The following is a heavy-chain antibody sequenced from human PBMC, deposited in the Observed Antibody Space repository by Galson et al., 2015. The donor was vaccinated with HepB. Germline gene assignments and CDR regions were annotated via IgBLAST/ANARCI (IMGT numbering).Heavy chain of an antibody. CDR2: ISYDGSNK. CDR1: GFTFSSYA. Sequence: SLRLSCAASGFTFSSYAMHWVRQAPGKGLEWMAVISYDGSNKYYADSVKGRFTISRDNSKNTLYLQMNSLRAEDTAVYYCARGGGNYYGSGSYYNGPLGYWGQRTLVTVSS. J-gene: IGHJ4*02. CDR3: ARGGGNYYGSGSYYNGPLGY. D-gene: IGHD3-10*01. V-gene: IGHV3-30*04.